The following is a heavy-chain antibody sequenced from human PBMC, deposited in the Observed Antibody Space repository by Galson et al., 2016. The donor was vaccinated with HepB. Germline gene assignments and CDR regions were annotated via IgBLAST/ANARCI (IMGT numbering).Heavy chain of an antibody. V-gene: IGHV3-33*01. Sequence: SLRLSCAASGFTFSSYGMHWVRQAPGKGLEWVAGIWHDGSNMYYADSVKGRFTISRDISKNTLYLRMNSLRVEDTAVYYCVRESWGREFDYWGQGTLVAVSS. CDR2: IWHDGSNM. J-gene: IGHJ4*02. CDR3: VRESWGREFDY. D-gene: IGHD3-16*01. CDR1: GFTFSSYG.